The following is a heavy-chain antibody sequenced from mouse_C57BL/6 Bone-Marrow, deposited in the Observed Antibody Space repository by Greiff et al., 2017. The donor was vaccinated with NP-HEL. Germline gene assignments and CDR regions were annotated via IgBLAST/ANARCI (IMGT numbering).Heavy chain of an antibody. V-gene: IGHV1-69*01. Sequence: QVQLQQPGAELVMPGASVKLSCKASGYTFTSYWMHWVKQRPGQGLEWIGEIDPSDSYTNYNQKFKGKSTLTVDKSSSTAYMQLSSLTSEDSAVYYCARATGPYAMYYWGQGTAVTVSS. D-gene: IGHD4-1*01. CDR1: GYTFTSYW. J-gene: IGHJ4*01. CDR3: ARATGPYAMYY. CDR2: IDPSDSYT.